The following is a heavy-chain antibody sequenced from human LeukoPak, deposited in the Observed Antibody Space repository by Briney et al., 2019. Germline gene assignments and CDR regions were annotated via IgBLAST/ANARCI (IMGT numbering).Heavy chain of an antibody. CDR1: GSTFSSYG. Sequence: GGSLRLSCAASGSTFSSYGMHWVRQAPGKGLEWVAVIWSDGSNIYYADSVKGRFTISRDNSKNMLYLQMNSLRAEDTAVYYCARDRRNWMVSRGEFDPWGQGTLVTVSS. CDR2: IWSDGSNI. J-gene: IGHJ5*02. V-gene: IGHV3-33*01. CDR3: ARDRRNWMVSRGEFDP. D-gene: IGHD1-1*01.